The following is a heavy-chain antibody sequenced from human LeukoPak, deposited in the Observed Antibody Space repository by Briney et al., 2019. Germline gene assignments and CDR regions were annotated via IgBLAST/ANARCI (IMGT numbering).Heavy chain of an antibody. J-gene: IGHJ5*02. CDR3: ATLYFLGYCSGGSCYRYNWFDP. CDR2: INPNSGGT. Sequence: ASVKVSCQASGYTFTGYYMHWVRQAPGQGLEWMGWINPNSGGTNYAQKFQGRVTMTRDTSISTAYMELSRLRSDDTAVYYCATLYFLGYCSGGSCYRYNWFDPWGQGTLVTVSS. D-gene: IGHD2-15*01. V-gene: IGHV1-2*02. CDR1: GYTFTGYY.